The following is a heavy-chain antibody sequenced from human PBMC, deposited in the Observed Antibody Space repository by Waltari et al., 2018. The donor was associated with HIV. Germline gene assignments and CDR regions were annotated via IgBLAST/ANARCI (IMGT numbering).Heavy chain of an antibody. D-gene: IGHD5-18*01. CDR3: ASNGYSYGLDFDY. V-gene: IGHV3-21*01. CDR2: ISSSSSYI. J-gene: IGHJ4*02. CDR1: GFTFSSYS. Sequence: EVQLVESGGGLVKPGGSLRLSCAASGFTFSSYSMNWVRQAPGKGLEWVSSISSSSSYIYYADSVKGRFTISRDNAKNSLYLQMNSLRAEDTAVYYCASNGYSYGLDFDYWGQGTLVTVSS.